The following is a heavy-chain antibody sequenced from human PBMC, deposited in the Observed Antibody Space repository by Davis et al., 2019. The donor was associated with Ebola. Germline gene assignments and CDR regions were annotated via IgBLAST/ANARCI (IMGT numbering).Heavy chain of an antibody. Sequence: AASVKVSCKASGYTFTRYGISWVRQAPGQGLEWMGWISAYNGNTNYAQNLQGRVTMTTDTSTSTAYMEVRSLRYDDTAVYYCARAVTMVLPSGWFDPWGQGTLVNVSS. D-gene: IGHD3-10*01. CDR2: ISAYNGNT. V-gene: IGHV1-18*01. J-gene: IGHJ5*02. CDR3: ARAVTMVLPSGWFDP. CDR1: GYTFTRYG.